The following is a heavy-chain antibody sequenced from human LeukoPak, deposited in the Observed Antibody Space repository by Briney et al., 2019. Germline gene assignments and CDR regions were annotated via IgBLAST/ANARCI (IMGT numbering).Heavy chain of an antibody. J-gene: IGHJ4*02. CDR2: IYNTVDV. CDR3: ARSRYYDSSGYNPTYYFDF. CDR1: GGSIFVSY. D-gene: IGHD3-22*01. Sequence: SETLSITCTVSGGSIFVSYWTWIRQSPGEGLEWIGYIYNTVDVKYNPSLKSRVTISIDMSRNQFSLRLNSVTAADTAVYYCARSRYYDSSGYNPTYYFDFWGQGALVTVSS. V-gene: IGHV4-59*01.